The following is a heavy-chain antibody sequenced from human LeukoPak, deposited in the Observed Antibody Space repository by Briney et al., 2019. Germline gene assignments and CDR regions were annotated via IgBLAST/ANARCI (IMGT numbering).Heavy chain of an antibody. CDR3: ARLGSSGWSGPYDAFDI. J-gene: IGHJ3*02. D-gene: IGHD6-19*01. CDR2: IYYSGST. Sequence: SETLSLTCTVSGDSISSSSYYWGWIRQPPGKGLEWIGSIYYSGSTYYNPSLKSRVTISVDTSKNQFSLKLSSVTAADTAVYYCARLGSSGWSGPYDAFDIWSQGTMVTVSS. V-gene: IGHV4-39*07. CDR1: GDSISSSSYY.